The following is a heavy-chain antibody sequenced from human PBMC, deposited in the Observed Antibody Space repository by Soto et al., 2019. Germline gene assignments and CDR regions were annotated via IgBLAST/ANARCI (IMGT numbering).Heavy chain of an antibody. Sequence: QPGGSLRLSCAASGFMFSTSGMHWVRQAPGKGLEWVAVISYDENSKYSADSVKGRFTISRDNYKNTLYLQMNCLRAEDTAVYYCVGVGYEGAGRGFYYCYGMDVRGQGTTVTVSS. CDR1: GFMFSTSG. J-gene: IGHJ6*02. CDR3: VGVGYEGAGRGFYYCYGMDV. V-gene: IGHV3-30*03. CDR2: ISYDENSK. D-gene: IGHD3-10*01.